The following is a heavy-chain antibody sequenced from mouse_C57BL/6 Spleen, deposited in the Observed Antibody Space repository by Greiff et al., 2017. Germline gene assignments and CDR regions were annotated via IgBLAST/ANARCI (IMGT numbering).Heavy chain of an antibody. D-gene: IGHD1-1*01. J-gene: IGHJ4*01. CDR3: ARGGSRKEYYAMDY. CDR2: ISDGGSYT. Sequence: EVHLVESGGGLVKPGGSLKLSCAASGFTFSSYAMSWVRQTPEKRLEWVATISDGGSYTYYPDNVKGRFTISRDNAKNNLYLQMSHLKPEDTAMYYCARGGSRKEYYAMDYWGQGTSVTVSS. CDR1: GFTFSSYA. V-gene: IGHV5-4*01.